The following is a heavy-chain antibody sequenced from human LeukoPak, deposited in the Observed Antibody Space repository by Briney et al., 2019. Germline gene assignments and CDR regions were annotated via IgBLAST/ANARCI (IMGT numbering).Heavy chain of an antibody. V-gene: IGHV4-31*03. Sequence: SETLSLTCTVSGGSISSGGYYWSWIRQHPGKGLEWIGYIYYSGSTYYNPSLKSRVTISVDTSKNQFSLKLSSVTAADTAVYYCARVEKYYYDSSGYYGAFDIWGQGTMVTVS. CDR1: GGSISSGGYY. CDR3: ARVEKYYYDSSGYYGAFDI. CDR2: IYYSGST. D-gene: IGHD3-22*01. J-gene: IGHJ3*02.